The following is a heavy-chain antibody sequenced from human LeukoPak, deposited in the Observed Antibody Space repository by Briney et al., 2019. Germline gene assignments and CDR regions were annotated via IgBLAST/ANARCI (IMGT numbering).Heavy chain of an antibody. D-gene: IGHD3-3*01. CDR1: GFTFSSYA. V-gene: IGHV3-30-3*01. J-gene: IGHJ6*02. CDR3: AKEFTDYDVSGYYGMDV. CDR2: ISYDGSNK. Sequence: GGSLRLSCAASGFTFSSYAMHWVRQAPGKGLEWVAVISYDGSNKYYADSVKGRFTISRDNSKNTLYLQMNSLRAEDTAVYYCAKEFTDYDVSGYYGMDVWGQGTTVTVSS.